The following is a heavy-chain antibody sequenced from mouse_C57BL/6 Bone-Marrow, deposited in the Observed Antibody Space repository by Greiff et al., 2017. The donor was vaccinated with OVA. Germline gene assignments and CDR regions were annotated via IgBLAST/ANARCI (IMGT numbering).Heavy chain of an antibody. D-gene: IGHD2-3*01. V-gene: IGHV1-54*01. CDR3: ARRGWLPHYFDY. CDR1: GYAFTNYL. CDR2: INPGSGGT. J-gene: IGHJ2*01. Sequence: VQLQQSGAELVRPGTSVKVSCKASGYAFTNYLIEWVKQRPGQGLEWIGVINPGSGGTNYNEKFKGKATLTADKSSSTAYMQLSSLTSEDSAVYFGARRGWLPHYFDYWGQGTTLTVSS.